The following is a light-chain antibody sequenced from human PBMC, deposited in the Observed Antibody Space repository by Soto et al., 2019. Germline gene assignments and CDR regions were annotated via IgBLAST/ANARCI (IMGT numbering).Light chain of an antibody. Sequence: QSALTQPRSVSGSPGQSVTISCTGTSSDVGAYNYVSWYQHHPGKAPKLMIYDVNTRPSGVPDRFSGSKSGNTASLTISGLQGEDEADYYCCSYAGNYFHVIFGGGTKVTVL. CDR2: DVN. J-gene: IGLJ2*01. CDR1: SSDVGAYNY. CDR3: CSYAGNYFHVI. V-gene: IGLV2-11*01.